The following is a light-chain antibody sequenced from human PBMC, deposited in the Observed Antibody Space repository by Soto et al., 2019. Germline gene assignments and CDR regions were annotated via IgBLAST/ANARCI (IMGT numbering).Light chain of an antibody. V-gene: IGKV3-11*01. CDR3: QQRSNWPLT. CDR2: DAS. CDR1: QSVSSY. Sequence: EIVLTQSPATLSLSPGERATLSCRASQSVSSYLAWYQQKPGQAPRLLIYDASNRANGIPARFSGSGSGTAFSLTISSLEPEDFAVYYCQQRSNWPLTFGGGTKVEIK. J-gene: IGKJ4*01.